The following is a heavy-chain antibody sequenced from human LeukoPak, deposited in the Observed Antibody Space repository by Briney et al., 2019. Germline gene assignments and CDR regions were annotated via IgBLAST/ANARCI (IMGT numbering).Heavy chain of an antibody. CDR2: IRYDGSNK. CDR3: AKDGGYCSSTSCDEDY. V-gene: IGHV3-30*02. J-gene: IGHJ4*02. D-gene: IGHD2-2*03. CDR1: GFTFSSYG. Sequence: PGGSLRLSCAASGFTFSSYGMHWVRQAPGKGLEWVAFIRYDGSNKYYADSVKGRLTISRDNSKNTLYLQMNSLRAEDTAVYYCAKDGGYCSSTSCDEDYWGQGTLVTVSS.